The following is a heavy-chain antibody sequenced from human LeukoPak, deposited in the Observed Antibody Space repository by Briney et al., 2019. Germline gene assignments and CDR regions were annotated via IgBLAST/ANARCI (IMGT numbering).Heavy chain of an antibody. V-gene: IGHV3-74*01. Sequence: GGSLRLSCAASGFTLSDYWMHWVRQAPGKGLVWVSRINGDGGSTSYADSVKGRFTISRDNAKNTLYLQMNSLRAEDTAIYYCARSWSSSWPHDYWSQGTLVTVSS. D-gene: IGHD6-13*01. J-gene: IGHJ4*02. CDR1: GFTLSDYW. CDR2: INGDGGST. CDR3: ARSWSSSWPHDY.